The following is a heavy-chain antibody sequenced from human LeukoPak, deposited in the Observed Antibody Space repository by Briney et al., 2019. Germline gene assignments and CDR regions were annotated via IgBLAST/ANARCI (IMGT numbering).Heavy chain of an antibody. Sequence: GASVKVSCKASGGTLSSYGISWVRQAPGQGLEWMGRIIPIFGIANYAQKFQGRVTITADKSTSTAYMELSSLRSEDTAVYYCARFLSVVSHTQYYNYYGMDVWGQGTTVTVSS. D-gene: IGHD2-8*02. CDR2: IIPIFGIA. CDR1: GGTLSSYG. V-gene: IGHV1-69*04. CDR3: ARFLSVVSHTQYYNYYGMDV. J-gene: IGHJ6*02.